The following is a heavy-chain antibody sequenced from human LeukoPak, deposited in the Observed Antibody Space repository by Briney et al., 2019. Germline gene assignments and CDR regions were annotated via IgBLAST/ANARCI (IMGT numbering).Heavy chain of an antibody. CDR2: TNHSGFT. CDR1: GGSFSGYY. CDR3: ARSYCTSSNCPFDY. D-gene: IGHD2-2*01. V-gene: IGHV4-34*01. J-gene: IGHJ4*02. Sequence: PSETLSLTCAVYGGSFSGYYWSWIRQPPGKGLEWLGETNHSGFTNYNPSFKSRLSISVDTSKNQFSLQLTSVTAADTALYYCARSYCTSSNCPFDYWGQGTQVTVSS.